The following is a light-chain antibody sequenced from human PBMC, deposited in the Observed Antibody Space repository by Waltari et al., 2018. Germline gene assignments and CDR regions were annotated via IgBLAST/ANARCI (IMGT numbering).Light chain of an antibody. J-gene: IGLJ3*02. Sequence: SYELTQPSSVSVSPGQTATITCSGDLLTKKYARWFQQKPGQAPVLVISKDIERPSGIPERFSGSSSGTTLTLTISGAQVEDEADYYCFSATDNNDWVFGGGTKLTVL. CDR2: KDI. CDR1: LLTKKY. V-gene: IGLV3-27*01. CDR3: FSATDNNDWV.